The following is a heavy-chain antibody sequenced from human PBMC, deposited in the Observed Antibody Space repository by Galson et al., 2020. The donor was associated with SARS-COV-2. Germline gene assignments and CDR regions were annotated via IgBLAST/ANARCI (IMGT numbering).Heavy chain of an antibody. V-gene: IGHV5-10-1*01. CDR1: GYSFTSYW. CDR3: AGHVDSSSLRDAFDI. Sequence: GESLKIYCKGSGYSFTSYWISWVRPMPGKGLAWMGRIDPSYSYTNYSPSFQGHVTISADKSLSTAYLQWSSLKASDTAMYYRAGHVDSSSLRDAFDIWGQGTMVTVSS. J-gene: IGHJ3*02. D-gene: IGHD6-6*01. CDR2: IDPSYSYT.